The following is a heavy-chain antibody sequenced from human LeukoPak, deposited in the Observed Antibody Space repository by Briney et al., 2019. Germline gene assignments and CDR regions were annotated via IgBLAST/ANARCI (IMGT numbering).Heavy chain of an antibody. V-gene: IGHV1-18*01. CDR2: ISAYNGNA. D-gene: IGHD3-16*02. J-gene: IGHJ4*02. Sequence: GASVKVSGNASGYTFTSYGISWVRQAPGQGLEWMGWISAYNGNANYAQKLQGRVTMTTDTSTSTAYMELRSLRSDDTAVYYCARGGITFGGVIVLADYWGQGTLVTVSS. CDR1: GYTFTSYG. CDR3: ARGGITFGGVIVLADY.